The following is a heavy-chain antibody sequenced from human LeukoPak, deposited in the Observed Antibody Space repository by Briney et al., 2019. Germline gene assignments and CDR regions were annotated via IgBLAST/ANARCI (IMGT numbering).Heavy chain of an antibody. V-gene: IGHV3-7*03. CDR3: TRTGYSSNSLDY. CDR2: IKEDGSKK. J-gene: IGHJ4*02. D-gene: IGHD6-19*01. Sequence: GGSLRLSCAASGFTFSDYYMSWIRQAPGKGLEWVANIKEDGSKKQYVDAVKGRFTISRDNAKNLLYLEMNSLRAEDTAVYYCTRTGYSSNSLDYWGQGTLVTVSS. CDR1: GFTFSDYY.